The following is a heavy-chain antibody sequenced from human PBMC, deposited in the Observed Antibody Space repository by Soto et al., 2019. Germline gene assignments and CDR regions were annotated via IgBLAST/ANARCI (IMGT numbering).Heavy chain of an antibody. D-gene: IGHD6-13*01. CDR2: MNPNSGNT. CDR1: GYTFTSYD. J-gene: IGHJ6*03. V-gene: IGHV1-8*01. CDR3: ARGPGYSSSWYMYYYYYMDV. Sequence: GASVKVSCKASGYTFTSYDINWVRQATGQGLEWMGWMNPNSGNTGYAQKFQGRVTMTRNTSISTAYMELSSLRSEDTAVYYCARGPGYSSSWYMYYYYYMDVWGKGTTVTVSS.